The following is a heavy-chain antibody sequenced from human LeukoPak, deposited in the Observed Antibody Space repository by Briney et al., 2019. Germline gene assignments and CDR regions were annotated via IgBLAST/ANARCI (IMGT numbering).Heavy chain of an antibody. J-gene: IGHJ5*02. CDR2: ISDSGST. CDR1: GGSISSYY. V-gene: IGHV4-59*01. Sequence: PSETLSLTCSVSGGSISSYYWSWIRQPPGKGLEWIGYISDSGSTNYNPSLKSRVSISVDMSKNQLSLRLSSVTAADTAVYYCARIHFDWPAVGWFDPWGQGTLVTVSS. CDR3: ARIHFDWPAVGWFDP. D-gene: IGHD3-9*01.